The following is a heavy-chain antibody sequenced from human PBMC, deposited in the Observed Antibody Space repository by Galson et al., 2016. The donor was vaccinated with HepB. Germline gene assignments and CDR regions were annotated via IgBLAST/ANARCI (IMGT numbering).Heavy chain of an antibody. Sequence: SLRLSCAASGFVFSTYAMHWVRQAPGKGLEWVAITSNDGSNYYSADSVKGRFTISRDNSKNTLYLQMNSLRLEDTAVYYCTRDGWYGSGSGLDPFDYWGQGTLVTVSS. CDR1: GFVFSTYA. J-gene: IGHJ4*02. CDR2: TSNDGSNY. CDR3: TRDGWYGSGSGLDPFDY. V-gene: IGHV3-30-3*01. D-gene: IGHD6-19*01.